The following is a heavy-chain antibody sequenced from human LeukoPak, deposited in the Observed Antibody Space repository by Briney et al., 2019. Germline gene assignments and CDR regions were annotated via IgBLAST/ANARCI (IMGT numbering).Heavy chain of an antibody. Sequence: GGSLRLSCAASGFTFSSYAMSWVRQAPGKGLEWVSAISGTGGGTYYADSVKGRFTISGNNSKNTLYLKMNSLRAEDTAVYYCAKDWVPRGSPGSFAYWGQGTLVTVSS. D-gene: IGHD1-14*01. CDR3: AKDWVPRGSPGSFAY. CDR2: ISGTGGGT. CDR1: GFTFSSYA. J-gene: IGHJ4*02. V-gene: IGHV3-23*01.